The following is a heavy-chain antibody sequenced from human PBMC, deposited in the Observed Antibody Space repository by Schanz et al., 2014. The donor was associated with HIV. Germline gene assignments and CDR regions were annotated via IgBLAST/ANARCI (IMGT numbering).Heavy chain of an antibody. CDR2: ISAYSNSI. Sequence: ELQLMESGGGQVKPGGSLRLTCSASGFTFSSFTFHWVRQAPGKGLEWVSSISAYSNSIHYEDSVKGRFTISRDNARNTLVLQMNRLRVDDSAVYYCARGGSPEEEVVEPAAIGAAWGQGTLVTVSS. V-gene: IGHV3-21*02. D-gene: IGHD2-2*02. CDR3: ARGGSPEEEVVEPAAIGAA. J-gene: IGHJ5*02. CDR1: GFTFSSFT.